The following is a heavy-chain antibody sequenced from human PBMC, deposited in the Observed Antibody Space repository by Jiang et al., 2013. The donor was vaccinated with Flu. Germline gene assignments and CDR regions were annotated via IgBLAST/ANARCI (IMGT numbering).Heavy chain of an antibody. CDR2: KYYTGASNY. D-gene: IGHD2-15*01. Sequence: GSGLVKPSETLSLTCIVSTGSISGYYWSWIRQPPGKGLEWIGYKYYTGASNYNYNPSLKSRVTISVDTSKSQMSLHLTSVTAADTAVYYCAGLSCSYGSCYEAYWGPGLLVTVSS. J-gene: IGHJ4*02. CDR3: AGLSCSYGSCYEAY. V-gene: IGHV4-59*08. CDR1: TGSISGYY.